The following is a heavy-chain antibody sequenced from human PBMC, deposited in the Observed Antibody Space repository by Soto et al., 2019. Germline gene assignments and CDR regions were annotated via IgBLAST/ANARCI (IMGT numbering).Heavy chain of an antibody. J-gene: IGHJ4*02. D-gene: IGHD5-12*01. CDR3: AGRYSTTHRSFDY. CDR2: INHSENT. CDR1: GYSISNGYH. V-gene: IGHV4-38-2*01. Sequence: SETLSLTCAVSGYSISNGYHWGCIRQPPGKGLEWIGIINHSENTYYNPSLKSRVTMSVDTSKNQFSLNLSSVTAADTAIYYCAGRYSTTHRSFDYWGQGALVTVSS.